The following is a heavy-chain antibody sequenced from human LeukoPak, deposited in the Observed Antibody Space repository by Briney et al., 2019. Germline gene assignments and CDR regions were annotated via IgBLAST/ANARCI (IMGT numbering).Heavy chain of an antibody. J-gene: IGHJ5*02. CDR1: GYSISSGYY. Sequence: SETLSLTCAVSGYSISSGYYWGWIRQPPGKGLEWIGSIYHSGSTYYNPSLKSRVTISVDTSKNQFSLRLSSVTAADTAVYYCARHATESTIFGVAIPNNWFDPWGQGTLVTVSS. CDR3: ARHATESTIFGVAIPNNWFDP. D-gene: IGHD3-3*01. V-gene: IGHV4-38-2*01. CDR2: IYHSGST.